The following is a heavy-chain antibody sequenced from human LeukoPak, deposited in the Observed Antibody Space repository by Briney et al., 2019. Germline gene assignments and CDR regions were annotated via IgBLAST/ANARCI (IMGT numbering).Heavy chain of an antibody. CDR3: ARGTGRADLTYFDY. CDR2: INHSGST. Sequence: SETLSLTCAVYGGSFSGYYWSWIRQPPGKGLEWIGEINHSGSTNYNPSLKSRVTISVDTSKNQFSLKLSSVTAADTAVYYCARGTGRADLTYFDYWGQGTLVTVSP. V-gene: IGHV4-34*01. CDR1: GGSFSGYY. J-gene: IGHJ4*02. D-gene: IGHD2-8*02.